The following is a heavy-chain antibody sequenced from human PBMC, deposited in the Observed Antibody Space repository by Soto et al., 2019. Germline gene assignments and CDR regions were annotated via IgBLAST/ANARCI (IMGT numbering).Heavy chain of an antibody. CDR1: GFTFSSYG. J-gene: IGHJ4*02. CDR3: AKDPYSSLWLPDS. D-gene: IGHD6-13*01. Sequence: PGGSLRLSCAASGFTFSSYGMHWVRQAPGKGLEWVAGTSFDGTITYYADSVKGRFSISRDNSKNTLSLHVNTLRQEDTAVYYCAKDPYSSLWLPDSWGQGTLVTVSS. CDR2: TSFDGTIT. V-gene: IGHV3-30*18.